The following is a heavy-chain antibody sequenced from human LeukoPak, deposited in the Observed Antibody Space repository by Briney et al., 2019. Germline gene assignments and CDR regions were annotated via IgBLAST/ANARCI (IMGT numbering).Heavy chain of an antibody. Sequence: GGSLRLSCAASGFTFSSYAMSWVRQAPGKGLEWVSAISGSGGSTYVADSVKGRFTLSRDNSKNTLYLQMNSLRAEDTAVYYCAKNGYNSGWYDSWGQGTLVIVSS. CDR3: AKNGYNSGWYDS. CDR2: ISGSGGST. V-gene: IGHV3-23*01. J-gene: IGHJ5*01. CDR1: GFTFSSYA. D-gene: IGHD6-25*01.